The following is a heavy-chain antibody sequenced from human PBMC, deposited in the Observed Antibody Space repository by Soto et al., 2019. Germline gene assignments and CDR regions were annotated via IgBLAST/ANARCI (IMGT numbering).Heavy chain of an antibody. J-gene: IGHJ4*02. CDR3: ARARDLWSGYWSEYYFDY. CDR2: ISAYNGNT. D-gene: IGHD3-3*01. V-gene: IGHV1-18*01. CDR1: GYTFTSYG. Sequence: ASVKVSCKASGYTFTSYGISWVRQAPGQGLEWMGWISAYNGNTNYAQKLQGRVTMTTDTSTSTAYMELRSLRSDDTAVYYCARARDLWSGYWSEYYFDYWGQGTLVTVSS.